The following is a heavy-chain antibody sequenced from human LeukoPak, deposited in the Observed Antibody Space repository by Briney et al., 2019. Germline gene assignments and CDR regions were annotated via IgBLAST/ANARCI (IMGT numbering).Heavy chain of an antibody. D-gene: IGHD6-19*01. CDR1: GFTLSSYI. CDR2: ISSGSTTI. CDR3: ARDVEQWLVRVYYFDY. Sequence: GGSLRLSCATSGFTLSSYIMNWVRQAPGKGLEWISYISSGSTTIYYADSVKGRFTISRDNAKNSLYLQMNSLRDEDTAVYYCARDVEQWLVRVYYFDYWGQGTLVTVSS. J-gene: IGHJ4*02. V-gene: IGHV3-48*02.